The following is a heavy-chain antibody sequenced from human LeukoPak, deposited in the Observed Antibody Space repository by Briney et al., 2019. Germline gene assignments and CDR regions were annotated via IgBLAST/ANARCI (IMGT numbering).Heavy chain of an antibody. J-gene: IGHJ4*02. CDR2: ISGSGGST. V-gene: IGHV3-23*01. CDR3: AKEAAFGYSSSWYYFDY. CDR1: GFTFSSYA. D-gene: IGHD6-13*01. Sequence: SGGSLRLSCAASGFTFSSYAMSWVRQAPGKGLEWVSAISGSGGSTYYADSVKGRFTIPRDNSKNTPYLQMNSLRAEDTAVYYCAKEAAFGYSSSWYYFDYWGQGTLVTVSS.